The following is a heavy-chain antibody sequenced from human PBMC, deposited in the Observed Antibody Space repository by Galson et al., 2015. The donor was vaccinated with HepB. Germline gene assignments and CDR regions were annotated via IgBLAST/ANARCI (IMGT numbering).Heavy chain of an antibody. CDR1: GYTFTSYY. CDR2: INPSGGST. Sequence: SVKVSCKASGYTFTSYYMHWVRQAPGQGLEWMGIINPSGGSTSYAQKFQGRVTMTRDTSTSTVYMELSSLRSEDTAVYYCARDFTIVVDGPGEYFQHWGQGTLVTVSS. J-gene: IGHJ1*01. V-gene: IGHV1-46*01. CDR3: ARDFTIVVDGPGEYFQH. D-gene: IGHD3-22*01.